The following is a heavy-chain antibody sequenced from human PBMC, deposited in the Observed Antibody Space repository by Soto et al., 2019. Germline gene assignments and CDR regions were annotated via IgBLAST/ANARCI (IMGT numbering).Heavy chain of an antibody. V-gene: IGHV3-11*01. CDR2: ISSSGTTI. CDR1: GFTFSDYY. Sequence: GGSLRLSCAASGFTFSDYYMSWIRQAPGKGLEWVSHISSSGTTIYYADSVKGRFTISRDNAKNSLYLQMNSLRAEDTAVYYCARVQYSSSWSDHWGQGTLVTVPS. J-gene: IGHJ5*02. D-gene: IGHD6-13*01. CDR3: ARVQYSSSWSDH.